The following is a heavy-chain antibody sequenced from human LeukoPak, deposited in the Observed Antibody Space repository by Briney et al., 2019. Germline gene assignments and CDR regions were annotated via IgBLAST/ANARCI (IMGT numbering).Heavy chain of an antibody. CDR2: ISYDAGKT. CDR3: ARDSGRSATYFNY. Sequence: PGRSLRLSYAASGFTFSNFAMHWVRQAPGKGLEWVAGISYDAGKTYYADSVRGRFTISRDTSKNTLYLQMNGLRAEDTAVYYCARDSGRSATYFNYWGQGTLVTVSS. V-gene: IGHV3-30*04. J-gene: IGHJ4*02. CDR1: GFTFSNFA. D-gene: IGHD3-10*01.